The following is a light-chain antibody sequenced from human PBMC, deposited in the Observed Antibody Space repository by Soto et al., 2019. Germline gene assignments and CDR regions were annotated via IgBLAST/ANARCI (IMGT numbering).Light chain of an antibody. V-gene: IGKV3D-20*02. J-gene: IGKJ4*01. CDR2: GAS. Sequence: DIVRTQSPGTLSLSPGERATLSCRASQSVSNNYLAWYQQKPGQAPRLLIYGASNRATGIPDRFSGSGSGTDFTLTISSLEPEDFAVYYCQQRSNWPLTFGGGTKVDIK. CDR1: QSVSNNY. CDR3: QQRSNWPLT.